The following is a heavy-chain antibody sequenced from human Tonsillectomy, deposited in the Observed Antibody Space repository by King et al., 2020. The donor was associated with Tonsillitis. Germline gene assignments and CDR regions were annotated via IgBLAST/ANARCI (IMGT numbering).Heavy chain of an antibody. V-gene: IGHV3-33*01. CDR2: IWYDGSNK. D-gene: IGHD5-24*01. CDR1: GFTFSSYG. J-gene: IGHJ4*02. Sequence: VQLVQSGGGVVQPGRSLRLSCAASGFTFSSYGMHWVRQAPGRGLEWGAVIWYDGSNKYYADSVKGRFTISRDNSKNTLYLQMNSLRAEETAVYYCARDRGEMATLDYWGQGTLVTVSS. CDR3: ARDRGEMATLDY.